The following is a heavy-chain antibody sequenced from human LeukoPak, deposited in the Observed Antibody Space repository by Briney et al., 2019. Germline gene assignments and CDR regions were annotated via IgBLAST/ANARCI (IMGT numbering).Heavy chain of an antibody. D-gene: IGHD6-13*01. J-gene: IGHJ4*02. CDR3: AKEVAAAGHFDY. CDR2: KSYDGSNK. CDR1: GFTFSSYG. Sequence: GGSLRLSCAASGFTFSSYGMHWVRQAPGKGLEWVAVKSYDGSNKYYADSVKGRFTISRDNSKNTLYLQMNSLRAEDAAVYYCAKEVAAAGHFDYWGQGTLVTVSS. V-gene: IGHV3-30*18.